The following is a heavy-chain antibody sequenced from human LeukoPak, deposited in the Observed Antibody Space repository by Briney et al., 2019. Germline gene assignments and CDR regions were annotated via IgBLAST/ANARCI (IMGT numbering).Heavy chain of an antibody. CDR2: VWNDGSNK. CDR3: AKCSGSYYYYGMDV. Sequence: GGSLRLSCAASGFTFTTYGMQWFRQAPGKGLEWVAVVWNDGSNKNYGDSVRGRFFISRDDSKNTLFLQMNSLRVEDTAVYYCAKCSGSYYYYGMDVWGQGTTVTVSS. J-gene: IGHJ6*02. CDR1: GFTFTTYG. D-gene: IGHD1-26*01. V-gene: IGHV3-33*06.